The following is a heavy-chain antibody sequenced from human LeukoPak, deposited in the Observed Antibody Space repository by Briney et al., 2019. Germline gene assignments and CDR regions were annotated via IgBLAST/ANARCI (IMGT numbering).Heavy chain of an antibody. CDR2: IYYSGTT. CDR1: GGSISSGGYY. CDR3: ARDVPYCSSTSCYSSYYGMDV. D-gene: IGHD2-2*01. Sequence: SETLSLTCTVSGGSISSGGYYWSWFRQHPGTGLEWIGYIYYSGTTYYNPSIKSRVTISVDTSKNQFSLKLSSVTAADTAVYYCARDVPYCSSTSCYSSYYGMDVWGQGTTVTVSS. J-gene: IGHJ6*02. V-gene: IGHV4-31*03.